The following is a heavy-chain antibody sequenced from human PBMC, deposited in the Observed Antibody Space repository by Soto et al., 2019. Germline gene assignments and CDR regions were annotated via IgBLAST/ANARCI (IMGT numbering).Heavy chain of an antibody. J-gene: IGHJ4*02. CDR2: ISAYNGNT. CDR1: GYTFTSYG. D-gene: IGHD3-22*01. CDR3: AVEYCASGVYYGAYFDY. V-gene: IGHV1-18*01. Sequence: ASVKVSCKASGYTFTSYGISWVRQAPGQGLEWMGWISAYNGNTNYAQKLQGRVTMTTDTSTSTAYMELRSLRSDDTAVYYCAVEYCASGVYYGAYFDYWGQGTLVTVSS.